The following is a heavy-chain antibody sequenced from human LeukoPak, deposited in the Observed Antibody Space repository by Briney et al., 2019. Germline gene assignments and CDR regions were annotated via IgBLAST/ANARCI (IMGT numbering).Heavy chain of an antibody. V-gene: IGHV5-51*01. CDR1: GYTFSTYW. Sequence: GESLKISCKASGYTFSTYWIGWVRQMPGKGLEWMGIIYPGDSDTRYSPSFQGQVTMSVDKSISTAYLRWSSLKASDSAIYYCARKFYYGSGSYYLVDYWGQGTLVTVSS. J-gene: IGHJ4*02. CDR3: ARKFYYGSGSYYLVDY. CDR2: IYPGDSDT. D-gene: IGHD3-10*01.